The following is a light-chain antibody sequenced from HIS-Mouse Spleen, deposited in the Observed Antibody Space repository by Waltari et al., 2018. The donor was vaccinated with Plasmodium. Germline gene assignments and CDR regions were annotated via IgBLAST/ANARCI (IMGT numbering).Light chain of an antibody. V-gene: IGKV3-20*01. J-gene: IGKJ2*01. CDR1: QSVSSSY. CDR2: GAS. CDR3: QQYGSSPYT. Sequence: IVFTPSPGTLSLSPAERATLPRRASQSVSSSYLAWYEQKPGQAPRPRVYGASSRATGIPDRCSGSGSGTDFTLTISRLEPEDFAVYYCQQYGSSPYTFGQGTKLEIK.